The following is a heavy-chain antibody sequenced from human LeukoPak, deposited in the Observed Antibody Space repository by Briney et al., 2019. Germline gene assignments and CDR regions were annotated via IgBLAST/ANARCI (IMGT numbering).Heavy chain of an antibody. CDR2: INPNSGGT. J-gene: IGHJ5*02. D-gene: IGHD6-13*01. CDR3: ARGPLEQQLWFDP. Sequence: ASVWVSCKASGYTFTDYYMHWVRQAPGEGLEWMGWINPNSGGTNSAHKFQGRVTMTRDTSLTTVYMDLSSLTSDDTAVYYCARGPLEQQLWFDPWGQGTLVSVSS. CDR1: GYTFTDYY. V-gene: IGHV1-2*02.